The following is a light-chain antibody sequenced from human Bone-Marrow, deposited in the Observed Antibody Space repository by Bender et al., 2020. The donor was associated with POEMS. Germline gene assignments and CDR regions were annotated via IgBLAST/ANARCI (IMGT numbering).Light chain of an antibody. V-gene: IGLV3-10*01. CDR1: ALPKKY. CDR2: EDN. CDR3: QVWDSASHHVV. Sequence: SYELTQPPSVSVSPGQTARITCSGDALPKKYVSWYQQKSGQAPVLVMYEDNKRPSGIPERFSGSKSGNTATLTISRVEAGDEAAYFCQVWDSASHHVVFGGGTAVTVL. J-gene: IGLJ2*01.